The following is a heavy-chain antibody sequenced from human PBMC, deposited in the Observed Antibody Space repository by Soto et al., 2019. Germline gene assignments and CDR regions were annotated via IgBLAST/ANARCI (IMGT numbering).Heavy chain of an antibody. D-gene: IGHD2-2*02. CDR3: VGGTRDCSRVSCYTPQGSFYYGMDV. CDR2: IIPMFGTP. V-gene: IGHV1-69*13. J-gene: IGHJ6*02. Sequence: ASVKVSCKASGGSFRRNGISWVRQAPGQGLEWMGGIIPMFGTPNYGQKFRGRVTINADESTSTAYMDLSSLRSDDTAIYYCVGGTRDCSRVSCYTPQGSFYYGMDVWGQGTTVTVSS. CDR1: GGSFRRNG.